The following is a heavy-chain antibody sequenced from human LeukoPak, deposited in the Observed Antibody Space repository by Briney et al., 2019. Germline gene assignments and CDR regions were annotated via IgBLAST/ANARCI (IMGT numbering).Heavy chain of an antibody. J-gene: IGHJ4*02. Sequence: SETLSLTCTVSGYSISSGYYWGWIRQPPEKGLEWIGSIYHSGSTYYNPSLKSRVTISVDTSKNQFSLKLSSVTAADTAVYYCARDVFFRSSPFDYWGQGTLVTVSS. CDR3: ARDVFFRSSPFDY. CDR1: GYSISSGYY. D-gene: IGHD6-6*01. V-gene: IGHV4-38-2*02. CDR2: IYHSGST.